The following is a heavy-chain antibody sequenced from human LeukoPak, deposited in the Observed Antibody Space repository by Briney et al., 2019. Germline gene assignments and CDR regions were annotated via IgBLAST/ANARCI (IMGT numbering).Heavy chain of an antibody. D-gene: IGHD2-2*01. CDR1: GFTFSSYG. J-gene: IGHJ4*02. CDR3: TRFSTSHSIHY. Sequence: PGGSLRLSCAASGFTFSSYGMHWVRQAPGKGLEWVAVISYDGSNKYYADSVKGRFTISRDNSKNTLYLQMNSLKTEDTAVYYCTRFSTSHSIHYWGQGTLVTVSS. V-gene: IGHV3-30*03. CDR2: ISYDGSNK.